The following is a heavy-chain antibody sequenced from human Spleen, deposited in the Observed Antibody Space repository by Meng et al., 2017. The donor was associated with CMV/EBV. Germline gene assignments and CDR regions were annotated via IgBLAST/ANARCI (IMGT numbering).Heavy chain of an antibody. J-gene: IGHJ4*02. CDR2: VYSSGST. D-gene: IGHD6-13*01. CDR1: GGSISTNSYS. V-gene: IGHV4-39*01. CDR3: ARRGASSWYFSFDY. Sequence: SGGSISTNSYSWDWLRQPPGKGLEWIGSVYSSGSTYYNSSLKSRLTLSVDTSKNQFSLNLNSVTAADTAVYYCARRGASSWYFSFDYWGQGSLVTVSS.